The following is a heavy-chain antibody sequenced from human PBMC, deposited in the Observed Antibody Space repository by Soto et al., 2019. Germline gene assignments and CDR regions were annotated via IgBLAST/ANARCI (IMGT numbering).Heavy chain of an antibody. CDR3: AKDKGSGGSRPGGNAFEI. V-gene: IGHV3-9*01. J-gene: IGHJ3*02. D-gene: IGHD2-15*01. Sequence: EVQLVESGGGLVQPGRSLRLSCAASGFTFDDYAMHWVRQAPGKGLEWVSGISLNSGSIGYADSLKGRLNISRDNAKNSLYRQMNSLRAEDTALYYCAKDKGSGGSRPGGNAFEIWGQGTMVTVSS. CDR1: GFTFDDYA. CDR2: ISLNSGSI.